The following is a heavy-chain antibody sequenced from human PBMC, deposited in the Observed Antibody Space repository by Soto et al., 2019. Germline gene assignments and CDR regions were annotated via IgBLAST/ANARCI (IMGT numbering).Heavy chain of an antibody. Sequence: SETLSLTCTVSGGSISSYYWSWIRQPPGKGLEWIGYIYYSGSTNYNPSLKSRVTISVDTSKNQFSLKLSSVTAADTAVYYCARGVRMVRCVMGLRYYYGMDVWGQGTAVTVSS. CDR2: IYYSGST. D-gene: IGHD3-10*01. V-gene: IGHV4-59*01. CDR3: ARGVRMVRCVMGLRYYYGMDV. J-gene: IGHJ6*02. CDR1: GGSISSYY.